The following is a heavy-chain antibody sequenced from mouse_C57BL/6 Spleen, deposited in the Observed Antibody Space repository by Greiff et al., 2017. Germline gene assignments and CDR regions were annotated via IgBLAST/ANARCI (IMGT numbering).Heavy chain of an antibody. CDR3: SRESKLGHFDY. J-gene: IGHJ2*01. CDR1: GFNIKDYY. Sequence: VQLKESGAELVRPGASVKLSCTASGFNIKDYYMHWVKQRTEQGLEWIGRIDPEDGETKYAQKFKGKATITADTSSNTAYLPLSSLTSEYTAVYYWSRESKLGHFDYWGQGTTLTVSS. D-gene: IGHD4-1*01. CDR2: IDPEDGET. V-gene: IGHV14-2*01.